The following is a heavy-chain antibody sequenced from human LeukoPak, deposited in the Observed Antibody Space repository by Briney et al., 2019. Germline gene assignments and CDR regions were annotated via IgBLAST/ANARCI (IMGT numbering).Heavy chain of an antibody. D-gene: IGHD4-11*01. J-gene: IGHJ6*03. Sequence: GGSLRLSCAASGFTFSSYSMNWVRQAPGKGLEWVSYISSSSSTIYYADSVKGRFTISRDNSKNTLYLQMNSLRAEDTAVYYCARAFSNYDPDQNYYYYYYMDVWGKGTTVTVSS. CDR1: GFTFSSYS. CDR2: ISSSSSTI. CDR3: ARAFSNYDPDQNYYYYYYMDV. V-gene: IGHV3-48*01.